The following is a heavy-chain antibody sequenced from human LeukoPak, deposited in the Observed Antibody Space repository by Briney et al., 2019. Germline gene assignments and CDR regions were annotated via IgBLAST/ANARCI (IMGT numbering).Heavy chain of an antibody. Sequence: ASVKVSRKASGGTFSSYTISWVRQAPGQGLEWMGRIIPILGIANYAQKFQGRVTITADKSTSTAYMELSSLRSEDTAVYYCARAGAIAVAGTFDYWGQGTLVTVSS. CDR2: IIPILGIA. J-gene: IGHJ4*02. CDR3: ARAGAIAVAGTFDY. V-gene: IGHV1-69*02. CDR1: GGTFSSYT. D-gene: IGHD6-19*01.